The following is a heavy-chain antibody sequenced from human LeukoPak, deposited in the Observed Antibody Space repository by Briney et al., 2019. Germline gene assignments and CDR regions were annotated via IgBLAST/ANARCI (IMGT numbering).Heavy chain of an antibody. Sequence: SETLSLTCTVSGGSISSHYWSWIRQPPGKGLEWIGYIYYSGSTNYNPSLKSRVTISVDTSKNQFSLKLSSVTAADTAGYYCARDNHYYDSSGYYYNDAFDIWGQGTMVTVSS. CDR2: IYYSGST. V-gene: IGHV4-59*11. J-gene: IGHJ3*02. D-gene: IGHD3-22*01. CDR3: ARDNHYYDSSGYYYNDAFDI. CDR1: GGSISSHY.